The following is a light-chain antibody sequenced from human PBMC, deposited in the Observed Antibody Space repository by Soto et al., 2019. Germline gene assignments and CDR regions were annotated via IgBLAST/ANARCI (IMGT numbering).Light chain of an antibody. V-gene: IGKV1-27*01. CDR3: QNLDSAAFT. Sequence: IQMTQSPSSLSASVGDRVTITCRASQGISNYLAWYQQRPGKVPKLLIYAASTLQSGVPSRFSGSGSGTDFTLTISSLLPEDVATYYCQNLDSAAFTFGPGTKVDIQ. J-gene: IGKJ3*01. CDR1: QGISNY. CDR2: AAS.